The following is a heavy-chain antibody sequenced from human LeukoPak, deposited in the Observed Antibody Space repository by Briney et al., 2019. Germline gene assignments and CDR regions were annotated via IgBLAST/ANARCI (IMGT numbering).Heavy chain of an antibody. J-gene: IGHJ4*02. D-gene: IGHD3-22*01. CDR1: GFTFSSYA. CDR3: AKVRGYDSINYFDY. V-gene: IGHV3-23*01. Sequence: GGSLRLSCAASGFTFSSYAMSCVRQAPGKGLEWVSAISASGGSTYYADSVKGRFTTSRDNSKNTLYLQMNSLRAEDTAVYYCAKVRGYDSINYFDYWGQGTLVTVSS. CDR2: ISASGGST.